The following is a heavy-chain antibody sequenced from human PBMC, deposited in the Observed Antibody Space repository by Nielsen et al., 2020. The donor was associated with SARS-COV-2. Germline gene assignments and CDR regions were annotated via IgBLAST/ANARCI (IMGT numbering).Heavy chain of an antibody. CDR3: ARESDDAFDV. CDR2: ISSSSSYI. V-gene: IGHV3-21*04. J-gene: IGHJ3*01. Sequence: GESLKISCAASGFTFSSYAMSWIRQAPGKGLEWVSSISSSSSYIYYADSVKGRFTISRDNARNSLYLQMNSLRAEDTAVYYCARESDDAFDVWGHGTMVTVSS. D-gene: IGHD3-3*01. CDR1: GFTFSSYA.